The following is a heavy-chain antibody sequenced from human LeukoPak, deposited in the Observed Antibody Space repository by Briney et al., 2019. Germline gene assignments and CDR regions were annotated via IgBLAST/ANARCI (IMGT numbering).Heavy chain of an antibody. D-gene: IGHD3-10*02. CDR1: VGSISSGSYH. CDR3: ARGPLPVSTYYYVSREKYYFDY. J-gene: IGHJ4*02. V-gene: IGHV4-61*02. Sequence: SETLSLPRTVCVGSISSGSYHGSWIRQPAGKGLEGIGRIYTCGSTNHNPPLESRVTTSVDASKNQYSLKLSSVTAADTAVYYCARGPLPVSTYYYVSREKYYFDYWGEGTLVTVSS. CDR2: IYTCGST.